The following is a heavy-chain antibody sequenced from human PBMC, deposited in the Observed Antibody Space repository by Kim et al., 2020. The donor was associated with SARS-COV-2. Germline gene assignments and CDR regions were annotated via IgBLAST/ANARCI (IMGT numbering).Heavy chain of an antibody. J-gene: IGHJ3*02. CDR2: IWYDGSNK. CDR1: GFTFSSYG. D-gene: IGHD3-10*01. CDR3: ARASRHYYGSVYLGAFDI. Sequence: GGSLRLSCAASGFTFSSYGMHWVRQAPGKGLEWVAVIWYDGSNKYYADSVKGRFTISRDNSKNTLYLQMNSLRAEDTAVYYCARASRHYYGSVYLGAFDIWGQGTMVTVSS. V-gene: IGHV3-33*01.